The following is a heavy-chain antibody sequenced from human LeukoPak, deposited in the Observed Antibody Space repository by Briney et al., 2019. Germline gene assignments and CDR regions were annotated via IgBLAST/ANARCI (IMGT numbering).Heavy chain of an antibody. V-gene: IGHV3-30*02. CDR3: AKEMGKTLFPPFDY. CDR1: GFTFSSYG. J-gene: IGHJ4*02. D-gene: IGHD1-26*01. CDR2: IRYDGSNK. Sequence: GGSLRLSCAASGFTFSSYGMHWVCQAPGKGLEWVAFIRYDGSNKYYADSVKGRFTISRDNSKNTLYLQMNSLRAEDTAVYYCAKEMGKTLFPPFDYWGQGTLVTVSS.